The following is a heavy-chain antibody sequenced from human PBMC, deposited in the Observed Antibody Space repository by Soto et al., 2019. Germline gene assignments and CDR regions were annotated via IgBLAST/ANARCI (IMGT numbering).Heavy chain of an antibody. CDR3: ARLIGNSWLDS. Sequence: QVQLQQSGPGLVKPSQTLSLTCAISGDSVSSNDVTWDWIRQSPSRVFEWLGRTYYRSRWQTDSAISVKSRISINPDTSHNQVSLQLNSVTPDDTAVYYCARLIGNSWLDSWGQGTLVNVSS. D-gene: IGHD3-16*01. J-gene: IGHJ5*01. CDR2: TYYRSRWQT. CDR1: GDSVSSNDVT. V-gene: IGHV6-1*01.